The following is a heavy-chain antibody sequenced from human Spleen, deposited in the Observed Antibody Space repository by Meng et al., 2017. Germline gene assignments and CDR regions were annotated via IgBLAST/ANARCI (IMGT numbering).Heavy chain of an antibody. V-gene: IGHV5-51*01. Sequence: GESLKISCKGSGYIFTSSWIGWVRQMLGKGLEWMGSIYPSDSDTRYSPSFQGQVTISADKSITTAYLQWSSLKASDTAMYYCAKDSYGYAPGFWGQGTLVTVSS. D-gene: IGHD5-18*01. CDR2: IYPSDSDT. CDR3: AKDSYGYAPGF. CDR1: GYIFTSSW. J-gene: IGHJ4*02.